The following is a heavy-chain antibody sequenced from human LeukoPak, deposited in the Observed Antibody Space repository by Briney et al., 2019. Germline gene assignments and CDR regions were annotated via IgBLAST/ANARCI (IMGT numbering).Heavy chain of an antibody. CDR3: ARSRGYYYDSSGYYGWFDP. J-gene: IGHJ5*02. V-gene: IGHV4-38-2*02. CDR2: IYNSGST. Sequence: SETLSLTCTVSGYSISSGYFWGWIRQTPGKGLEWIGSIYNSGSTYYNPSLKSRVTLLVDTSKNQFSLKLSSVTAADTAVYYCARSRGYYYDSSGYYGWFDPWGQGTLVTVSS. CDR1: GYSISSGYF. D-gene: IGHD3-22*01.